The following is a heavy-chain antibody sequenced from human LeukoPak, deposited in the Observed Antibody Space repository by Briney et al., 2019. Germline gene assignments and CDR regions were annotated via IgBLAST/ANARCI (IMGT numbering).Heavy chain of an antibody. CDR2: TSSDLNVK. CDR1: GFTFSSYA. Sequence: DPGGSLRLSCAASGFTFSSYAMSWVRQAPGKGLEWVAVTSSDLNVKLYADSVKGRFTISRDNSRSTLYLQMNSLRPEDTAIYYCAREGYYGSGSPPSLYFDYWGQGTLVTVSS. CDR3: AREGYYGSGSPPSLYFDY. J-gene: IGHJ4*02. D-gene: IGHD3-10*01. V-gene: IGHV3-30*03.